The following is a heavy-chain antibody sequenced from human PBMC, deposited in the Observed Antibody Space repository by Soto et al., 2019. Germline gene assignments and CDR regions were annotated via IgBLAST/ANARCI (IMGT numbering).Heavy chain of an antibody. V-gene: IGHV1-69*02. Sequence: QVQLVQSGAEVKKPGSSVKVSCKASGGTFSSYTISWVRQAPGQGLEWMGRIIPILGIANYAQKFQGRVTITADKSTSSAYMERSSLRSEDTAVYYCVDIVGDPYWGQGTLVTVSS. CDR3: VDIVGDPY. D-gene: IGHD5-12*01. CDR1: GGTFSSYT. CDR2: IIPILGIA. J-gene: IGHJ4*02.